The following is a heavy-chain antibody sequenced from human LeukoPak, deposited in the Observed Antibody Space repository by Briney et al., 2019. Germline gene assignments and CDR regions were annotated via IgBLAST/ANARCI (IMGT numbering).Heavy chain of an antibody. J-gene: IGHJ6*02. CDR1: GGSFTDYF. D-gene: IGHD3-22*01. CDR2: INDYTGNT. Sequence: SETLSLTCDVFGGSFTDYFWTWIRQSPGKGLEWSGEINDYTGNTNYNPSLNSRVSISLEKSKNQFSLELRSVTAADTAVYYCARGRIAKIVVVHSFHYGMDVWGRGTTVTVSS. V-gene: IGHV4-34*01. CDR3: ARGRIAKIVVVHSFHYGMDV.